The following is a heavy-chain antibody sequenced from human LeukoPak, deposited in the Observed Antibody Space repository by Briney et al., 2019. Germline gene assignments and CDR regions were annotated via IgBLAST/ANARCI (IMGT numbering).Heavy chain of an antibody. Sequence: GGSLRLSCAASGFTFSNYAMTWVRQAPGKGLEWVATIVGSGDSTYYADSVKGRFTISRDNSKNTLYLQMDSLRPDDTAVYYCARDNARGRLAVWGQGTTVTVSS. J-gene: IGHJ6*02. CDR3: ARDNARGRLAV. D-gene: IGHD3-10*01. V-gene: IGHV3-23*01. CDR1: GFTFSNYA. CDR2: IVGSGDST.